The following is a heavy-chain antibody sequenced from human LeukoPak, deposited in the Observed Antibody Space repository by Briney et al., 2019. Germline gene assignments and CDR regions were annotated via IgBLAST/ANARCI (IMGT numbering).Heavy chain of an antibody. Sequence: ASVKVSCKASGYTFTSYAMHWVRQAPGQRLEWMGWINAGNGNTKYSQKFQGRVTITRDTSASTAYMELSSLRSEDTAVYYCARPRSYRYGSGSYRGSDAFDIWGQGTMVTVSS. D-gene: IGHD3-10*01. CDR1: GYTFTSYA. J-gene: IGHJ3*02. CDR3: ARPRSYRYGSGSYRGSDAFDI. CDR2: INAGNGNT. V-gene: IGHV1-3*01.